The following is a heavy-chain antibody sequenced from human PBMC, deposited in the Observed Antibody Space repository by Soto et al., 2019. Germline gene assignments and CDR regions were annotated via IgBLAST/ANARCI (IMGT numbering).Heavy chain of an antibody. V-gene: IGHV1-8*01. Sequence: QVQLVQSGAEVKKPGASVKVSCKASGYTFTSYDINWVRQATGQGLEWMGWMNPNSGNTGYAQKFQGRVTMTRNTSISTVYMELSSLGSEDTAVYYCARYLAARRGRGRDWFDPWGQGTLVTVSS. D-gene: IGHD6-6*01. J-gene: IGHJ5*02. CDR2: MNPNSGNT. CDR3: ARYLAARRGRGRDWFDP. CDR1: GYTFTSYD.